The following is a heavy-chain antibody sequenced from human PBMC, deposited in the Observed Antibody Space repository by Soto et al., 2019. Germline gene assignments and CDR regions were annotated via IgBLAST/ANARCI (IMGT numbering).Heavy chain of an antibody. D-gene: IGHD4-17*01. Sequence: SETLSLTCGVSGVSISRSNWWTWVRQAPGKGLEWIGELYYSGGTSYNPSLKSRVTISVDKSKNQFSLTLSSVTAADTAVYYCARHFTVIDAFDIWGQGTMVTVSS. V-gene: IGHV4-4*02. J-gene: IGHJ3*02. CDR2: LYYSGGT. CDR1: GVSISRSNW. CDR3: ARHFTVIDAFDI.